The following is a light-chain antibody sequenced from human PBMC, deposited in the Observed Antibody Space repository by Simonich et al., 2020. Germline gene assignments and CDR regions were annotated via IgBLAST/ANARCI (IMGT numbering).Light chain of an antibody. J-gene: IGKJ2*01. Sequence: DIQMTQTPSSLSASVGNRVTITCQASQDISNYLNWYHQKPGKAPKLLIYDASNLETGVPSRFSGSGAGTDFTFTISSLQPEDIATYHCQQYDNLPYTFGQGTKLEIK. V-gene: IGKV1-33*01. CDR1: QDISNY. CDR3: QQYDNLPYT. CDR2: DAS.